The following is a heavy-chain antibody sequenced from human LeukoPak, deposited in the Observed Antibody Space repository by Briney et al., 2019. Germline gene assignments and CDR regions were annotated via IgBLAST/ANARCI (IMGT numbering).Heavy chain of an antibody. V-gene: IGHV1-24*01. CDR3: ARGRTDVDFDY. CDR2: FDPEDGET. CDR1: GYTLTELS. Sequence: ASVKVSCKVSGYTLTELSMHWVRQAPGKGLEWMGGFDPEDGETIYAQKFQGRVTITRNTSISTAYMELSSLRSEDTAVYYCARGRTDVDFDYWGQGTLVTVSS. J-gene: IGHJ4*02. D-gene: IGHD1-1*01.